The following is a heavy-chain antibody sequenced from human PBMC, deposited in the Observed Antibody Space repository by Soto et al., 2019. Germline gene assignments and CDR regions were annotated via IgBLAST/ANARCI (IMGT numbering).Heavy chain of an antibody. CDR2: IYYSGST. V-gene: IGHV4-61*01. CDR3: ARAIPNIVVVVAATSVYFDY. J-gene: IGHJ4*02. D-gene: IGHD2-15*01. Sequence: SETLSLTCTVSGGSVSSGSYYWSWIRQPPGKGLEWIGYIYYSGSTNYNPSLKSRVTISVDTSKNQFSLKLSSVTAADTAVYYCARAIPNIVVVVAATSVYFDYWGQGTLVTVSS. CDR1: GGSVSSGSYY.